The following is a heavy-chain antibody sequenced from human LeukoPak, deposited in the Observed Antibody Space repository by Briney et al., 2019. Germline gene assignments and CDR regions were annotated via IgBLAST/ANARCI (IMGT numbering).Heavy chain of an antibody. CDR1: GFTFSSYG. V-gene: IGHV3-30*02. CDR3: AKAEDYYDTSGYSPFRY. D-gene: IGHD3-22*01. J-gene: IGHJ4*02. CDR2: IRYDGSNK. Sequence: GGSLRLSCAASGFTFSSYGMHWVRQAPGKGLEWVAFIRYDGSNKYYADSVKGRFTISRDNSKNTLFLQMNSLRAEDTAVYYCAKAEDYYDTSGYSPFRYWGQGTLVTVSS.